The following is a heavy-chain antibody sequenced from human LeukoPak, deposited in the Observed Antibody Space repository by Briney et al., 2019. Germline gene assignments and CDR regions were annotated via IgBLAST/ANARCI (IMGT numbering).Heavy chain of an antibody. CDR3: ARGYSYHYYYMDV. J-gene: IGHJ6*03. Sequence: PSETLSLTCTVSGGSISSYYWSWIRQPPGKGLEWIGYIYYSGSTNYNPSLKSRVTISVDTSKNQFSLELSSVTAADTAVYYCARGYSYHYYYMDVWGKGTTVTVSS. CDR2: IYYSGST. CDR1: GGSISSYY. D-gene: IGHD5-18*01. V-gene: IGHV4-59*01.